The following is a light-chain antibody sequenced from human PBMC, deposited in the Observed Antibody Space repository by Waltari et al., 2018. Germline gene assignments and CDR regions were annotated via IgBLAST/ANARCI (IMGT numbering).Light chain of an antibody. CDR3: LQYNSAPFT. CDR1: QGISNY. Sequence: DIQMTQSPSSLSASVGDRVSITCRASQGISNYLNWYQQKPGKAPKRLLYDTSSLQSGVPSRFSGSVSGTVFTLTISSLQPEDFGTYYCLQYNSAPFTFGPGTKLDIK. CDR2: DTS. J-gene: IGKJ3*01. V-gene: IGKV1-17*01.